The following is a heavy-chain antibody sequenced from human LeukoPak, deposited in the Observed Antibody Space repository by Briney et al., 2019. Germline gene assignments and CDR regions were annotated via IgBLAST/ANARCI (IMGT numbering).Heavy chain of an antibody. D-gene: IGHD2-15*01. CDR1: GGSISSSRYY. CDR2: IYYSGST. J-gene: IGHJ6*03. V-gene: IGHV4-39*07. CDR3: ARASAVVAASFSGYYSSMDV. Sequence: SETLSLTCTVSGGSISSSRYYWGWVRQPPGKGLEWIGSIYYSGSTYYYPSPKSRVSISVDTSKNQFSLKLSSVTAADPAVYYCARASAVVAASFSGYYSSMDVSGKGATVTVSS.